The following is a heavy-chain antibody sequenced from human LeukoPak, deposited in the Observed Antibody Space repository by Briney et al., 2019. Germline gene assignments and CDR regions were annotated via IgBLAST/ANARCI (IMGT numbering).Heavy chain of an antibody. CDR2: IYYSGST. CDR1: GGSISTYS. CDR3: ARAHSSGWPHMFDP. V-gene: IGHV4-59*01. Sequence: PSETLSLTCTVSGGSISTYSWTWIRQPPGQGLEWIGNIYYSGSTNYNPSLKSRVTISIDTSKNQFSLKVSSVTAADTAVYYCARAHSSGWPHMFDPWGQGTLVTVPS. D-gene: IGHD6-19*01. J-gene: IGHJ5*02.